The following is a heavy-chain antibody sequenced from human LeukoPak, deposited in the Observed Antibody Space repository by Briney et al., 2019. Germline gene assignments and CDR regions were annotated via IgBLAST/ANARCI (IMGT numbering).Heavy chain of an antibody. Sequence: ASVKVSCKASGYTFTSYGISWVRQAPGQGPEWMGWISAYNGNTNYAQKLQGRITMTTDTSTSTAYMELRSLRSDDTAVYYCARQGIYGDAFDIWGQGTMVTVSS. V-gene: IGHV1-18*01. CDR3: ARQGIYGDAFDI. D-gene: IGHD4-17*01. CDR2: ISAYNGNT. CDR1: GYTFTSYG. J-gene: IGHJ3*02.